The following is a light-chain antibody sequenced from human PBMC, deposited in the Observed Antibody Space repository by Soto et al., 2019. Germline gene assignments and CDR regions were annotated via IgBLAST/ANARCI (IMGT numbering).Light chain of an antibody. CDR1: QSINVN. V-gene: IGKV3-15*01. CDR2: GAS. Sequence: IVLPQSPATLSVSPGERATLSCWASQSINVNLAWYQQKPGQAPRLLVYGASTRATGIPARFSGSGSGTDFTLTISRLEPEDFAVYYCQQYGSSGTFGQGTKVDI. CDR3: QQYGSSGT. J-gene: IGKJ1*01.